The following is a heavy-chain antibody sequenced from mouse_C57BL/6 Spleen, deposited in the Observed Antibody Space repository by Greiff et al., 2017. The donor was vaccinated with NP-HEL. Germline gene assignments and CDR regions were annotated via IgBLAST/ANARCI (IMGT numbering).Heavy chain of an antibody. Sequence: QVQLQQPGAELVMPGASVKLSCKASGYTFTSYWMHWVKQRPGQGLEWIGEIDPSDSYTNYNQQFKGKSTLTVDKSSSTAYMQLSSLTSEDSAVYYCARGGIYDGYYWYFDVWGTGTTVTVSS. J-gene: IGHJ1*03. CDR3: ARGGIYDGYYWYFDV. D-gene: IGHD2-3*01. CDR2: IDPSDSYT. V-gene: IGHV1-69*01. CDR1: GYTFTSYW.